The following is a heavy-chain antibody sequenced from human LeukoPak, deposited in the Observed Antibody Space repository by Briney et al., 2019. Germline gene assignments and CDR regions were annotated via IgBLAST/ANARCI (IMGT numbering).Heavy chain of an antibody. CDR3: ARVVVAGSRYFDY. CDR1: GGSIRSSSYY. J-gene: IGHJ4*02. CDR2: IYYTGST. Sequence: SETLSLTCTVSGGSIRSSSYYWGWIRQPPGKGLQWIGNIYYTGSTFYNPSLKSRVTIPVDTSKNQFSLKLSSVTAADTAVYYCARVVVAGSRYFDYWGQGTLVTVSS. V-gene: IGHV4-39*07. D-gene: IGHD6-19*01.